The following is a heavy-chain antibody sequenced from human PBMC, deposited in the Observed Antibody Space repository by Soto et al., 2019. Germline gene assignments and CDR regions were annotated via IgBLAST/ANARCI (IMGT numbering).Heavy chain of an antibody. V-gene: IGHV1-18*01. D-gene: IGHD3-10*01. J-gene: IGHJ5*02. CDR3: AREDRSGKYCFDP. CDR1: GYDFIYYG. CDR2: ISPFNGDT. Sequence: QVQLVQSGAEVRKPGASVKVSCKASGYDFIYYGITWVRHVPGQGLEWMGWISPFNGDTTSAQRFQGRLTMTTDASTTTAYMELRSLTSDDTAVYYCAREDRSGKYCFDPWGQGALVSVSS.